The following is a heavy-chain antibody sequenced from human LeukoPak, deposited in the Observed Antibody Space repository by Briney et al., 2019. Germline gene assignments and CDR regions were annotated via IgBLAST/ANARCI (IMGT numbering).Heavy chain of an antibody. CDR1: GYTFTSYD. Sequence: SVKVSCKASGYTFTSYDINWVRQATGQGLEWMGRIIPILGIANYAQKFQGRVTITADKSTSTAYMELSSLRSEDTAVYYCARDPKYYYDSSGYYGEDYWGQGTLVTVSS. CDR3: ARDPKYYYDSSGYYGEDY. V-gene: IGHV1-69*04. CDR2: IIPILGIA. J-gene: IGHJ4*02. D-gene: IGHD3-22*01.